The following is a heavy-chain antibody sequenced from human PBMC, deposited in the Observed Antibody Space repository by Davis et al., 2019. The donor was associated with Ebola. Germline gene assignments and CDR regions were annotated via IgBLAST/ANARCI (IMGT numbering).Heavy chain of an antibody. CDR2: IYPGDSDT. D-gene: IGHD5-18*01. Sequence: EVSCKGSGYSFTSYWIGWVRQMPGKGLEWMGIIYPGDSDTRYSPSFQGQVTISADKSISTAYLQWSSLKASDTAMYYCARQQYSYGNYYYYGMDVWGQGTTVTVSS. J-gene: IGHJ6*02. CDR1: GYSFTSYW. V-gene: IGHV5-51*01. CDR3: ARQQYSYGNYYYYGMDV.